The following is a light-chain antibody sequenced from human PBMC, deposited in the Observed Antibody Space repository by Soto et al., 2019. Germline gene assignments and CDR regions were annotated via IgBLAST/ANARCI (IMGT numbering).Light chain of an antibody. CDR2: DVS. J-gene: IGLJ1*01. V-gene: IGLV2-14*01. CDR3: SSYTSSITLV. Sequence: QSALTQPASVSGSPGQSITISCTGTSSDVGGYNYVSWYQQHTGRAPKLMIYDVSNRPSGVSNRFSGSKSGNTASLTISGLQAEDEADYYCSSYTSSITLVFGTGTKLTVL. CDR1: SSDVGGYNY.